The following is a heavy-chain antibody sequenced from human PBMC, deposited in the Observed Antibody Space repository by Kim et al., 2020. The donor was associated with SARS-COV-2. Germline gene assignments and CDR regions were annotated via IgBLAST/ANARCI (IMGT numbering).Heavy chain of an antibody. CDR1: GGSISSYY. CDR3: ARDFGSSLDY. Sequence: SETLSLTCTVSGGSISSYYWSWIRQPPGKGLEWIGYIYYSGSTNYNPSLKSRVTISVDTSKNQFSLKLSSVTAADTAVYYCARDFGSSLDYWGQGTLVTVSS. J-gene: IGHJ4*02. V-gene: IGHV4-59*01. CDR2: IYYSGST. D-gene: IGHD6-13*01.